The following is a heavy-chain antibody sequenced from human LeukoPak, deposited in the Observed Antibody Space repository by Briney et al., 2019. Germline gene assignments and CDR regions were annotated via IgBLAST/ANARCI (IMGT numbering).Heavy chain of an antibody. CDR2: ISYSGGT. CDR3: ARGVYNYGMDV. J-gene: IGHJ6*02. V-gene: IGHV4-59*01. Sequence: PSETLSLTCTVSGGSISNYYWNWIRQPPGKGLEWVGHISYSGGTKYNPSLQSRVTISIDTSKNQFSLKLSSVTAADTAVYYCARGVYNYGMDVWGQGTTVTVSS. CDR1: GGSISNYY.